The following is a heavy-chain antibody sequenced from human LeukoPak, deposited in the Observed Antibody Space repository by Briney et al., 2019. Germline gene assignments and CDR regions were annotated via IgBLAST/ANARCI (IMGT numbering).Heavy chain of an antibody. CDR2: ISGSGGST. Sequence: GGSLRLSCAASGFTFSSYAMSWVRQAPGKGLEWVSAISGSGGSTYYADSVKGRFTISRDNSKNTLYLQINGLRAEDTAVYYCAKDPYSSNWYNWFDPWGQGTLVTVSS. CDR3: AKDPYSSNWYNWFDP. CDR1: GFTFSSYA. V-gene: IGHV3-23*01. D-gene: IGHD6-13*01. J-gene: IGHJ5*02.